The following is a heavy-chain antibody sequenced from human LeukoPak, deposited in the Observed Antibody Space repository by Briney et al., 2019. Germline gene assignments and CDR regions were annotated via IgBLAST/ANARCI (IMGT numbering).Heavy chain of an antibody. Sequence: GGSLRLSCAASGFTFSSYAMSWVRQAPGKGLEWVSAISGSGGSTYNADSVEGRFTISRDNSKNTLYLQMNSLRAEDTAVYYCAKDRHGDSDFDYWGQGTLVTVSS. CDR1: GFTFSSYA. D-gene: IGHD4-17*01. CDR2: ISGSGGST. J-gene: IGHJ4*02. CDR3: AKDRHGDSDFDY. V-gene: IGHV3-23*01.